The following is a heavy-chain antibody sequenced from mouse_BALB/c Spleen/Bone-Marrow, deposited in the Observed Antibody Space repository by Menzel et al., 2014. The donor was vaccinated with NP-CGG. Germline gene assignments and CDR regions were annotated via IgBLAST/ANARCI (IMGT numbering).Heavy chain of an antibody. Sequence: QVQLQQPGPELVKPGASVRISCKASGYTFTSYYIHWVKQRPGQGLEWIGWIYPGNVNAKYNEKSKGKATLTADKSSSTAYMQLSSLTSEDSAVYFCARWGTTVVDAMDYWGQGTSVTVSS. J-gene: IGHJ4*01. CDR2: IYPGNVNA. CDR3: ARWGTTVVDAMDY. CDR1: GYTFTSYY. D-gene: IGHD1-1*01. V-gene: IGHV1S56*01.